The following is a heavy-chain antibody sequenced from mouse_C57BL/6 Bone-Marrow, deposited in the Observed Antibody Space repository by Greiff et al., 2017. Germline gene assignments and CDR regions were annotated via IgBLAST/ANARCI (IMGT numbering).Heavy chain of an antibody. Sequence: QVQLQQPGAELVKPGASVKLSCKASGYTFTSYWMPWVKQRPGQGLEWIGDIYPGGGCTNYNEKFKGKATLTVDKSSSTAYMQLSSLTSEDSAVYFCASDRRYDDDGDWDFDDWGTGTTVTVDS. J-gene: IGHJ1*03. CDR3: ASDRRYDDDGDWDFDD. D-gene: IGHD2-4*01. V-gene: IGHV1-55*01. CDR1: GYTFTSYW. CDR2: IYPGGGCT.